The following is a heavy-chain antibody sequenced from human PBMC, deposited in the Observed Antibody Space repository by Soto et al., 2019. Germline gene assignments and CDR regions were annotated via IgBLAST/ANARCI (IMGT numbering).Heavy chain of an antibody. Sequence: LRLSCAASGFTFSSYAMSWVRQAPGKGLEWVSAISGSGGSTYYADSVKGRFTISRDNSKNTLYLQMNSLRAEDTAVYYCAKTPSDSRSVDIFDYWGQGTLVTVSS. CDR2: ISGSGGST. CDR1: GFTFSSYA. V-gene: IGHV3-23*01. CDR3: AKTPSDSRSVDIFDY. D-gene: IGHD6-13*01. J-gene: IGHJ4*02.